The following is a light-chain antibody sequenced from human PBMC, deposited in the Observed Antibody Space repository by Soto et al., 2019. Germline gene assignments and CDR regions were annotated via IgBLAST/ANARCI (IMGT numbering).Light chain of an antibody. CDR1: QSVGSN. Sequence: ERVMTQSPATLSVSPGERATLSCRASQSVGSNLAWYQQKPGQAPRLLIFGASSRATGVPARFSGSGSGTESTLTINSLQSEDFAVYYCQQYNTWPRTFGQGTKVDIK. V-gene: IGKV3-15*01. J-gene: IGKJ1*01. CDR2: GAS. CDR3: QQYNTWPRT.